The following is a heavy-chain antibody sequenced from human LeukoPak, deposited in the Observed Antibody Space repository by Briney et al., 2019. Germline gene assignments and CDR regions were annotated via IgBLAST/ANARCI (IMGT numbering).Heavy chain of an antibody. CDR1: GGTFSSYA. CDR3: ARGRVVVAFDAFDI. J-gene: IGHJ3*02. CDR2: IIPIFGTA. V-gene: IGHV1-69*06. D-gene: IGHD2-15*01. Sequence: SVKVSCKASGGTFSSYAISWVRQAPGQGLEWMGGIIPIFGTANYAQKFQGRVTITADKSTSTAYMELSSLRSEDTAVYYCARGRVVVAFDAFDIWGQGTMVTVSS.